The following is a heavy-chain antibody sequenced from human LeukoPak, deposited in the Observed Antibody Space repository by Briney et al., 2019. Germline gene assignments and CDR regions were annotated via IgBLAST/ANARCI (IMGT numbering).Heavy chain of an antibody. CDR3: TRDADPIELKDY. D-gene: IGHD3-10*01. CDR1: GFTFSSYT. J-gene: IGHJ4*02. V-gene: IGHV3-21*06. Sequence: PGGSLRLSCAASGFTFSSYTMNWVRQAPGKGLEWVSSITGSSYDIYYADSVRGRFTISGDNAKNSLFLQMNSLRAEDTALYYCTRDADPIELKDYWGQGTLVTVSS. CDR2: ITGSSYDI.